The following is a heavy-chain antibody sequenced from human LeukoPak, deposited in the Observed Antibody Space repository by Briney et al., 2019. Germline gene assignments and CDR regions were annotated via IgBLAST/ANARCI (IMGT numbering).Heavy chain of an antibody. Sequence: GGSLRLSCAASGFTFSDHSMDWVRQAPGKGLEWVGRTRNKANSYTTESAASVKGRFTISRDDSKSSLNLQMNGLKTEDTAVYYCARESKAEWEVRSFDYWGQGTLVTVSS. D-gene: IGHD1-26*01. J-gene: IGHJ4*02. CDR3: ARESKAEWEVRSFDY. CDR1: GFTFSDHS. CDR2: TRNKANSYTT. V-gene: IGHV3-72*01.